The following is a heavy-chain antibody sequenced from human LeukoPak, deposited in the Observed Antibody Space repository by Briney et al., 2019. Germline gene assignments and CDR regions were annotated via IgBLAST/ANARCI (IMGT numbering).Heavy chain of an antibody. Sequence: ASVKVSCKVSGYTFTDYYMHWVQQAPGKGLEWMGLVDPEDGETIYAEKFQGRVTITADTSTDTAYMELSSLRSEDTAVYYCATLGIVGASXFDYWGQGTLVTVSS. V-gene: IGHV1-69-2*01. D-gene: IGHD1-26*01. J-gene: IGHJ4*02. CDR2: VDPEDGET. CDR1: GYTFTDYY. CDR3: ATLGIVGASXFDY.